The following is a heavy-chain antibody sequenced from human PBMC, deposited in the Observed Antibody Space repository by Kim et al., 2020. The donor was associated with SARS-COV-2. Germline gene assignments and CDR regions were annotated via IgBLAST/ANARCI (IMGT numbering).Heavy chain of an antibody. J-gene: IGHJ4*02. CDR3: ARVLGVAAGESGFFDY. D-gene: IGHD6-13*01. CDR1: GFTFSSYA. Sequence: GGSLRLSCAASGFTFSSYAMHWVRQAPGKGLEWVAVISYDGSNKYYADSVKGRFTISRDNSKNTLYLQMNSLRAEDTAVYYCARVLGVAAGESGFFDYWGQGTLVTVSS. CDR2: ISYDGSNK. V-gene: IGHV3-30-3*01.